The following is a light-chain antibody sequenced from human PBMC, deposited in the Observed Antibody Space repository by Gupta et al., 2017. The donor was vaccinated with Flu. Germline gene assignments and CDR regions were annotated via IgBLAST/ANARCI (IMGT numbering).Light chain of an antibody. J-gene: IGLJ3*02. CDR3: QVWDQTRDNPWV. Sequence: KTTSTTGGGTKLTSNKCDWYQQQPGQAPVVFLYDNTDRHCGRPARRFGSTSATLATVTISGVEAGEEAAYYCQVWDQTRDNPWVFGGGTKLTVL. CDR2: DNT. CDR1: KLTSNK. V-gene: IGLV3-21*03.